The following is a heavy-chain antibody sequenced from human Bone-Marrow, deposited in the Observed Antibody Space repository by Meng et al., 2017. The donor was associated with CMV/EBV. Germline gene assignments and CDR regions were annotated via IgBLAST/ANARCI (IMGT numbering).Heavy chain of an antibody. J-gene: IGHJ4*02. CDR1: GYTFTGYY. CDR2: INPNSGGT. V-gene: IGHV1-2*02. D-gene: IGHD6-6*01. Sequence: ASVKVSCKASGYTFTGYYMHWVRQAPGQGLEWMGWINPNSGGTNYAQKFQGRVTMTRDTSISTAYMELSRLRSDDTAVYYCAREYSSSPGGFDYWGQGTRVTGSS. CDR3: AREYSSSPGGFDY.